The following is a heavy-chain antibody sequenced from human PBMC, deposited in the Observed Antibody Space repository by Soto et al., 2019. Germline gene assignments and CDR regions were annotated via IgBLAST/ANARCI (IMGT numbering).Heavy chain of an antibody. CDR2: IYHSGST. Sequence: QVQLQESGPGLVKPSQTLSLTCTVSGGSITTANSYWTWIRQHPGKGLEWIGYIYHSGSTYYNPSLKRRVTISIDKSQNQFSLTLTSVTAADSAIFYCARDRLSLIRGVPHYDGIDVWGQGTTVTVSS. CDR3: ARDRLSLIRGVPHYDGIDV. J-gene: IGHJ6*02. V-gene: IGHV4-31*03. D-gene: IGHD3-10*01. CDR1: GGSITTANSY.